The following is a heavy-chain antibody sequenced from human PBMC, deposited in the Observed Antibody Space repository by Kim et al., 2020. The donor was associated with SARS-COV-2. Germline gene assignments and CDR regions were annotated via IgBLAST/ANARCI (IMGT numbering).Heavy chain of an antibody. D-gene: IGHD6-13*01. Sequence: YYAASVKGRFTNSRDNSKNTLYLPMNSLRAEDTAVYYCAGGQQLAEDAFDIWGQGTMVTVSS. V-gene: IGHV3-33*01. J-gene: IGHJ3*02. CDR3: AGGQQLAEDAFDI.